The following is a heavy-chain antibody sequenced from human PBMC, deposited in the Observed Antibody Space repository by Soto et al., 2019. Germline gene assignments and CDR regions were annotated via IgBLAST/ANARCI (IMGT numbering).Heavy chain of an antibody. CDR1: GGTFSSYT. Sequence: SVKVSCKASGGTFSSYTISWVRQAPGQGLEWMGRIIPILGIANYAQKFQGRVTITADKSTSTAYMELSSLRSEDTAVYYCARGRCSGGWNKDAFDIWGQGTMVTVSS. D-gene: IGHD3-10*02. CDR3: ARGRCSGGWNKDAFDI. V-gene: IGHV1-69*02. CDR2: IIPILGIA. J-gene: IGHJ3*02.